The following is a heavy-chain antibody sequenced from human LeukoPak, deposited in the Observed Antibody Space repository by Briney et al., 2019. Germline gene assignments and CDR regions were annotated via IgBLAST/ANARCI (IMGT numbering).Heavy chain of an antibody. CDR3: ARWAGYCSITNCYTAFDY. V-gene: IGHV1-69*01. CDR1: GGTFSNYA. J-gene: IGHJ4*02. Sequence: SVKVSCKASGGTFSNYAINWVRQAPGQGLEWMGGITPIFGTANYAQRFQGRVTITADESTSAAYMELSSLRSEDTAVYYCARWAGYCSITNCYTAFDYWGQGTLVTVSS. CDR2: ITPIFGTA. D-gene: IGHD2-2*02.